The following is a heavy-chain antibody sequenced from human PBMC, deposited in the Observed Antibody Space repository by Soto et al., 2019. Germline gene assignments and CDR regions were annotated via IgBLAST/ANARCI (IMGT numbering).Heavy chain of an antibody. CDR2: ISWDGGST. V-gene: IGHV3-43*01. CDR3: AKDIRGNYGDYEPTLCYGMDV. D-gene: IGHD4-17*01. J-gene: IGHJ6*02. Sequence: HPVGSLRLSCADSGFTFDDYTMHWVRQAPGKGLEWVSLISWDGGSTYYADSVKGRFTISRDNSKNSLYLQMNSLRTEDTALYYCAKDIRGNYGDYEPTLCYGMDVWGQGTTVTVSS. CDR1: GFTFDDYT.